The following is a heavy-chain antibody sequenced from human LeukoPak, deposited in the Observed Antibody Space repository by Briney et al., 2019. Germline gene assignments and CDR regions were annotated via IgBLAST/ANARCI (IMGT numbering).Heavy chain of an antibody. CDR1: GGSISSYY. CDR3: ARVTMVRGAWDY. CDR2: IYYSGST. Sequence: SETLSLTCTVSGGSISSYYWSWIRQPPGKGLEWIGYIYYSGSTSYNPSLKSRVTISVDTSKNQFSLKLSSVTAADTAVYYCARVTMVRGAWDYWGQGTLVTVSS. J-gene: IGHJ4*02. D-gene: IGHD3-10*01. V-gene: IGHV4-59*12.